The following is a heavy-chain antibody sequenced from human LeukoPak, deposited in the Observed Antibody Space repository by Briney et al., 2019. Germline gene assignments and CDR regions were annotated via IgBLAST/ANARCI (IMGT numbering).Heavy chain of an antibody. CDR1: GFTFSGYW. D-gene: IGHD1-7*01. Sequence: PGGSLRLSCAAPGFTFSGYWMLWVRQAPGKGLLWVSRINNDGGNTIYADSVKGRFTISRDNAKNTVYLQMNSLRGEDTAVYYCARGGSGGTLDYWGQGTLVTVSS. J-gene: IGHJ4*02. V-gene: IGHV3-74*01. CDR3: ARGGSGGTLDY. CDR2: INNDGGNT.